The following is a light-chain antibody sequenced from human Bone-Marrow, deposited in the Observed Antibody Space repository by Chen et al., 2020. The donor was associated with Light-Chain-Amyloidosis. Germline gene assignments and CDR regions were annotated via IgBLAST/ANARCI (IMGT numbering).Light chain of an antibody. CDR2: GAS. J-gene: IGKJ1*01. CDR1: QSVGSK. V-gene: IGKV3-15*01. Sequence: EIVMTQSPATLSVSPGERATLSCRASQSVGSKLAWYQQKPGQAPRRLTYGASTRATGVAARFSGSGSWTEFTLTISSLQSEDFAVYYCQQYNDWPRTFGQGTKVEIK. CDR3: QQYNDWPRT.